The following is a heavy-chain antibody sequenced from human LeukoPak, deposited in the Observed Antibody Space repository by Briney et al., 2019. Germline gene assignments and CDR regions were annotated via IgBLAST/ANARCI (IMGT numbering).Heavy chain of an antibody. V-gene: IGHV3-33*01. CDR3: AREIFGSGSYPAL. Sequence: GGSLRLSCAASGFPFNTYAMHWVRQAPAQGLEWVALIWQDRSHKFYSNSVRGPFTISRDNSKNTVSLQTYNLRPEETAVYYCAREIFGSGSYPALWGQGTLVTVSS. CDR1: GFPFNTYA. D-gene: IGHD3-10*01. CDR2: IWQDRSHK. J-gene: IGHJ4*02.